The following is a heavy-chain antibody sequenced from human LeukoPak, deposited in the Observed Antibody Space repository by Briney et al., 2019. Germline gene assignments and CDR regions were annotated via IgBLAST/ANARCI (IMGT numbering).Heavy chain of an antibody. J-gene: IGHJ4*02. CDR3: VKGVVATMRHYFDY. CDR2: ISSNGGST. V-gene: IGHV3-64D*06. D-gene: IGHD5-12*01. CDR1: GFTFSSYA. Sequence: GGSLRLSCSASGFTFSSYAMHWVRQAPGKGLEYVSAISSNGGSTYYADSVKGRFTISRDNSKNTLYLQMNSLRAEDTAVYYCVKGVVATMRHYFDYWGQGTLVTVSS.